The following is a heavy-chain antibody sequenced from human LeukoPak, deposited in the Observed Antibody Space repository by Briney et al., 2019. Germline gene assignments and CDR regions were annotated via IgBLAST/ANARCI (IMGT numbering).Heavy chain of an antibody. V-gene: IGHV4-59*01. J-gene: IGHJ4*02. CDR2: IYYSGST. Sequence: PSETLSLTCTVSGGSISSYYWSWIRQPPGKGLEWVGYIYYSGSTNYNPSLKSRVTISVDTSKNQFSLKLSSVTAADTAVYYCAKVSAVAGPPPHWGQGTLVTVSS. CDR1: GGSISSYY. D-gene: IGHD6-19*01. CDR3: AKVSAVAGPPPH.